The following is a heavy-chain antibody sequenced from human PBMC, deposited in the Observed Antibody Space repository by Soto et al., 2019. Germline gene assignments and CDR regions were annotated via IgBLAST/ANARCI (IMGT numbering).Heavy chain of an antibody. Sequence: GGSLRLSCEASGFTFSSYGMTWVRQAPGKGLEWVSAISGSGGSTFYADSLGGRFTISRDNSKNILYLEMKSLRAGDTAMYYCAKTSSASGSDCPGHWGQGA. J-gene: IGHJ4*02. CDR2: ISGSGGST. D-gene: IGHD2-21*02. CDR3: AKTSSASGSDCPGH. V-gene: IGHV3-23*01. CDR1: GFTFSSYG.